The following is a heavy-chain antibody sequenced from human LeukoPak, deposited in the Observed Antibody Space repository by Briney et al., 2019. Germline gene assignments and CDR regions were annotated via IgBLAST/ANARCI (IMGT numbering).Heavy chain of an antibody. CDR3: TTAENCSGGSCYGGIYYYYYMDV. D-gene: IGHD2-15*01. Sequence: GGSLRLSCAASGFTFSNAWMSWVRQAPGKGPEWVGRIKSKTDGGTTDYAAPVKGRFTISRDDSKNTLYLQMNSLKTEDTAVYYCTTAENCSGGSCYGGIYYYYYMDVWGKGTTVTVSS. V-gene: IGHV3-15*01. J-gene: IGHJ6*03. CDR2: IKSKTDGGTT. CDR1: GFTFSNAW.